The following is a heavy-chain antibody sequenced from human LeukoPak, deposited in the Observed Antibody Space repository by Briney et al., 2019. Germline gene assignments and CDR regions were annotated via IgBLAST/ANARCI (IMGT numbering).Heavy chain of an antibody. CDR2: INPNSGGT. CDR1: GYTFTGYY. D-gene: IGHD3-22*01. J-gene: IGHJ4*02. Sequence: GASVKVSCKASGYTFTGYYMHWVRQAPGQGLEWMGRINPNSGGTNYAQKFQGRVTMTRDTSISTAYMELSRLRSDDTAVYYCARDPETYYYDSSGYYPFGYWGQGTLVTVSS. V-gene: IGHV1-2*06. CDR3: ARDPETYYYDSSGYYPFGY.